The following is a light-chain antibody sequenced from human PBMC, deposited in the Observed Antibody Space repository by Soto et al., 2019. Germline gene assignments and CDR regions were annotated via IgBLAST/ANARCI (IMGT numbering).Light chain of an antibody. CDR2: GAS. J-gene: IGKJ1*01. CDR3: QHYGSSLWT. V-gene: IGKV3-20*01. CDR1: QSVSSNY. Sequence: EIVLTQSPGTLSLSPGERATLSCRASQSVSSNYLAWYQQKPGQAPRLLIYGASRRATGIPDRFSGSGSGTDFTLTISRLEPEDFAVYYCQHYGSSLWTFGQGTKVDIK.